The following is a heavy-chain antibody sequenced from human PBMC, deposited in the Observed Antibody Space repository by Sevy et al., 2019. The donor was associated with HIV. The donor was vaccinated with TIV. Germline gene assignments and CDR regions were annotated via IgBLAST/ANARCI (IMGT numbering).Heavy chain of an antibody. CDR1: GYTFTGYY. D-gene: IGHD6-13*01. CDR2: INPNSGGT. V-gene: IGHV1-2*02. J-gene: IGHJ4*02. Sequence: ASVKVSCKASGYTFTGYYMHWVRQAPGQGLEWMGWINPNSGGTDYAQKFQGRVTMTRDMSISIAYMELSGLRSDDTAVYFCAKDRWGMAAAGTGVFDYWGQGALVTVSS. CDR3: AKDRWGMAAAGTGVFDY.